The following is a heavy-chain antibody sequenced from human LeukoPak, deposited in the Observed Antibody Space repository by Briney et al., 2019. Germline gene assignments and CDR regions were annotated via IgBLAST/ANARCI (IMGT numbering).Heavy chain of an antibody. CDR1: GFTFSSYG. D-gene: IGHD3-22*01. CDR3: AKDVGYYDSSGYVNAEYFQH. Sequence: GGSLRLSCAASGFTFSSYGMHWVRQAPGKGLEWVAVISYDGSNKYYADSVKGRFTISRDNSKNTLYLQMNSLRAEDTAVYYCAKDVGYYDSSGYVNAEYFQHWGQGTLVTVSS. J-gene: IGHJ1*01. V-gene: IGHV3-30*18. CDR2: ISYDGSNK.